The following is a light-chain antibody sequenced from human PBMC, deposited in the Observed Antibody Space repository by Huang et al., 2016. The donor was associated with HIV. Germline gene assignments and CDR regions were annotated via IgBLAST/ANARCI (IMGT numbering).Light chain of an antibody. J-gene: IGKJ1*01. CDR2: DAT. Sequence: EIVLTQSPATLSLSPGERATLSCRASQSASTYLAWYQQKPGQPPRLLIYDATNRATGTPARCSGSGSVTDFTLTISSLEPEDFAVYYCQQRNNWPPWTFGQGTKVEVK. CDR1: QSASTY. CDR3: QQRNNWPPWT. V-gene: IGKV3-11*01.